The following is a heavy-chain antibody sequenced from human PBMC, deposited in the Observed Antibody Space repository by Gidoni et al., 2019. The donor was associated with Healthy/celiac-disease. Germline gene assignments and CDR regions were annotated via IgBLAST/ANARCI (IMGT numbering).Heavy chain of an antibody. CDR1: GFTFSSYA. Sequence: EVQLLESGGGLVQPGGSLSLSCAASGFTFSSYAMSWVRQAPGKGLEWVSAISGSGGSTYYADSVKGRFTISRDNSKNTLYLQMNSLRAEDTAVYYCAKVEGPPLEMAAQLGAFDIWGQGTMVTVSS. D-gene: IGHD1-1*01. J-gene: IGHJ3*02. CDR3: AKVEGPPLEMAAQLGAFDI. CDR2: ISGSGGST. V-gene: IGHV3-23*01.